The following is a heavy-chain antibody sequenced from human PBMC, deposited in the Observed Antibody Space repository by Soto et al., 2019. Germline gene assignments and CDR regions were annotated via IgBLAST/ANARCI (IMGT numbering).Heavy chain of an antibody. J-gene: IGHJ4*02. CDR2: ISSTGTTI. Sequence: GGALRLSCEASVFTFGDYYMGWIRQAPGRGLEWVSLISSTGTTIYYADSVKGRFTISRDNVRSTLFLMMNNLRSEDTAVYYCARDLRFVALNYYFDSWGQGTMVTVSS. CDR3: ARDLRFVALNYYFDS. CDR1: VFTFGDYY. V-gene: IGHV3-11*01. D-gene: IGHD3-10*01.